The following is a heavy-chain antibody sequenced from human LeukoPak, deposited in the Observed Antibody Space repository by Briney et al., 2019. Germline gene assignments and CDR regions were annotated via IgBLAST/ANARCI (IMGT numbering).Heavy chain of an antibody. Sequence: SETLSLTCSVSGDSISPNFWTWIRQPPGKGLEWIEYIFDSGSTNYNPSLKSRVTISLDTSKNQFSLKLDSVTAADTAVYFCARDPYGPPDAFDIWGQGTTVTVSS. CDR3: ARDPYGPPDAFDI. V-gene: IGHV4-59*01. CDR1: GDSISPNF. D-gene: IGHD3-10*01. CDR2: IFDSGST. J-gene: IGHJ3*02.